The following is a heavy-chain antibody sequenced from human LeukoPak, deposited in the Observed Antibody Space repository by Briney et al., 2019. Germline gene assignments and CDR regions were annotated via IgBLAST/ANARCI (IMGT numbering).Heavy chain of an antibody. D-gene: IGHD6-19*01. J-gene: IGHJ4*02. CDR2: INPNSGGT. Sequence: GASVTVSCKSSGYTFTGYFVHWVRQAPGQGLEWMGWINPNSGGTNYAQKFQGRVTMTRDTSISIAYMELSRLRSDDMAMYYCARGVAGTPLTDYWGQGTLVTVSS. V-gene: IGHV1-2*02. CDR3: ARGVAGTPLTDY. CDR1: GYTFTGYF.